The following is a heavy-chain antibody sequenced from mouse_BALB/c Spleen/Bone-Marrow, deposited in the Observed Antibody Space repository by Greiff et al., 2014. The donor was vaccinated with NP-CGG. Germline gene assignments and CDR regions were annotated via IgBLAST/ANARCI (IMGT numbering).Heavy chain of an antibody. J-gene: IGHJ2*01. D-gene: IGHD2-1*01. CDR1: GYTFTSYN. CDR3: AARVGYYGNYPYFDY. V-gene: IGHV1-12*01. CDR2: IYPGNGDT. Sequence: QVQLKESGAELVKPGASVKMSCKASGYTFTSYNMHWVKQTPGQGLEWIGAIYPGNGDTSYNQKFKGKATLTADKSSSTAYMQLSSLTSEDFAVYYCAARVGYYGNYPYFDYWGQGTTLTVSS.